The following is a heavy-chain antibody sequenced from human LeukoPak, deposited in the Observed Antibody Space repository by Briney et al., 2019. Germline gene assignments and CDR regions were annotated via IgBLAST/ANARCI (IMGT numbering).Heavy chain of an antibody. J-gene: IGHJ4*02. V-gene: IGHV3-30*02. Sequence: GGTLRLSCAASGFTFSSYDIHWVRQAPGKGLEWVAFIRYDGSNKYYADSVRGRFTISRDNSKNTLYLQMNSLRAEDTAVYFCARGSILSRVDYWGQGTLVTVSS. D-gene: IGHD2-21*01. CDR3: ARGSILSRVDY. CDR1: GFTFSSYD. CDR2: IRYDGSNK.